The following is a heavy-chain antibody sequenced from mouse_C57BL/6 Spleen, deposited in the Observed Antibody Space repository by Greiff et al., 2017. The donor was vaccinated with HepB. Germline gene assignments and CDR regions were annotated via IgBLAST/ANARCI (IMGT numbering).Heavy chain of an antibody. V-gene: IGHV1-82*01. CDR1: GYAFSSSW. J-gene: IGHJ4*01. CDR3: ARSVYDYGGAMDY. Sequence: VKLMESGPELVKPGASVKISCKASGYAFSSSWMNWVKQRPGKGLEWIGRIYPGDGDTNYNGKFKGKATLTADKSSSTAYMQLSSLTSEDSAVYFCARSVYDYGGAMDYWGQGTSVTVSS. D-gene: IGHD2-4*01. CDR2: IYPGDGDT.